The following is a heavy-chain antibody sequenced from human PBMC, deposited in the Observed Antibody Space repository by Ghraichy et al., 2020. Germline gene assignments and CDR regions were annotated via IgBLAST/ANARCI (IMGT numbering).Heavy chain of an antibody. D-gene: IGHD3-16*02. CDR1: GFTFSSYA. CDR2: ISYDGSNK. V-gene: IGHV3-30*04. J-gene: IGHJ4*02. Sequence: GGSLRLSCAASGFTFSSYAMHWVRQAPGKGLEWVAVISYDGSNKYYADSVKGRFTISRDNFKNTLYLQMNSLRAEDTAVYYCARGIEADYVWGSYRFEDYFDYWGQGTLVTVSS. CDR3: ARGIEADYVWGSYRFEDYFDY.